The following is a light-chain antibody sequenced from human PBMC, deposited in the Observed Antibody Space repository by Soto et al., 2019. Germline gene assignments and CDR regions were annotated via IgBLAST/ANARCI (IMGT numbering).Light chain of an antibody. CDR2: KAS. V-gene: IGKV1-5*03. Sequence: DIQMTQSPSILSASVGDRVTITCRASQSISSWLAWYQQKPGKAPNLLIHKASHLESGVPSRFSGSGSGTEFTLTISSLQPGDFVTYYCQHYNTYPWTFGQGTKV. J-gene: IGKJ1*01. CDR3: QHYNTYPWT. CDR1: QSISSW.